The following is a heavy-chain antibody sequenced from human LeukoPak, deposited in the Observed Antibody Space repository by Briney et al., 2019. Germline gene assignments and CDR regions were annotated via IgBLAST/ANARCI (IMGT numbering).Heavy chain of an antibody. J-gene: IGHJ4*02. CDR1: GFTFSSYG. Sequence: GGSLRLSCAASGFTFSSYGMSWVRQAPGKGREWVSAISGSGRSTYYADSVKGRFTISRDNSKKTLYLQMNSLRDEDTALYYCAKDNIDIVVVPAAYFDYWGQGTLVNVSS. D-gene: IGHD2-2*01. CDR3: AKDNIDIVVVPAAYFDY. CDR2: ISGSGRST. V-gene: IGHV3-23*01.